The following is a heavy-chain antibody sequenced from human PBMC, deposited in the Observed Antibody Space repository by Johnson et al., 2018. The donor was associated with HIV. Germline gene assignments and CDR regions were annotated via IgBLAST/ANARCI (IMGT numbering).Heavy chain of an antibody. CDR2: ISSSGRTI. V-gene: IGHV3-11*04. D-gene: IGHD4-17*01. CDR3: AKDNSYGDRRDAFDI. Sequence: QVQLVESGGGVVQPGGSLRVSCVASGFTFSEYYMSWIRQAPGKGLEWVSYISSSGRTIYYADSVNGRFTISRDNSKNTLYLQMNSLRAEDTAVYYCAKDNSYGDRRDAFDIWGQGTMVTVSS. CDR1: GFTFSEYY. J-gene: IGHJ3*02.